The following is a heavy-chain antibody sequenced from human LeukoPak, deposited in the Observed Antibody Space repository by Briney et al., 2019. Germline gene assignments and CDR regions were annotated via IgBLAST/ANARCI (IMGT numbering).Heavy chain of an antibody. CDR3: ARDVYYYDSSGPAPFDAFDI. CDR2: INSDGSST. Sequence: GGSLRLSCAASGFTFSSYWIHWVRQAPGKGLVWVSRINSDGSSTSYADSVKGRFTISRDNAKNTLYLQMNSLRAEDTAVYYCARDVYYYDSSGPAPFDAFDIWGQGTMVTVSS. J-gene: IGHJ3*02. V-gene: IGHV3-74*01. CDR1: GFTFSSYW. D-gene: IGHD3-22*01.